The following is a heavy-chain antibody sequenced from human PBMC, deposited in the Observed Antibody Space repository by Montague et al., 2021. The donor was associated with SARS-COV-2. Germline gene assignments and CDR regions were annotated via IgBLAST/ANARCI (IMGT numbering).Heavy chain of an antibody. D-gene: IGHD3-10*01. CDR3: ARHTSERITIVQGFDI. J-gene: IGHJ3*02. CDR2: IYYSGST. CDR1: GGSISSYY. Sequence: SETLSLTCTVSGGSISSYYWSWIRQPPGKGLEWIGYIYYSGSTNYNPSLKSRVTISVDTSKNQFSLKLSSVTAADTAVYYCARHTSERITIVQGFDIWGQGTMVTVSS. V-gene: IGHV4-59*08.